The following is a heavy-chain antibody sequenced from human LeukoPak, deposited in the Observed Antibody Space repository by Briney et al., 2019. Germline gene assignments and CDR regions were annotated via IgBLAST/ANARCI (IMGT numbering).Heavy chain of an antibody. CDR1: GFTFSSYA. Sequence: PGGSLRLSCAASGFTFSSYAMSWVRQAPGKGLEWVPAISGSGGSTYYADSVKGRFTISRDNSKNTLYLQMNSLRAEDTAVYYCALDREYQLPLDDYWGQGTLVTVSS. CDR3: ALDREYQLPLDDY. J-gene: IGHJ4*02. CDR2: ISGSGGST. D-gene: IGHD2-2*01. V-gene: IGHV3-23*01.